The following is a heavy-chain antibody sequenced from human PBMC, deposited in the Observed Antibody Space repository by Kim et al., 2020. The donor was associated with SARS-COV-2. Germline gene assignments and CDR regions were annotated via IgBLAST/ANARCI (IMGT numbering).Heavy chain of an antibody. CDR3: ARDGKGGGVGATFVGYYYYGMDV. D-gene: IGHD1-26*01. J-gene: IGHJ6*02. V-gene: IGHV3-21*01. Sequence: GGSLRLSCAASGFTFSSYSMNWVRQAPGKGLEWVSSISSSSSYIYYADSVKGRFTISRDNDKTSLYLQMNSLRAEDTAVYYCARDGKGGGVGATFVGYYYYGMDVWGQGTTVTVSS. CDR1: GFTFSSYS. CDR2: ISSSSSYI.